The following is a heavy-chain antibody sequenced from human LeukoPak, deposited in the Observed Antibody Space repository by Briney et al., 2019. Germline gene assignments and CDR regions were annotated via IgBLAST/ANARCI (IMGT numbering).Heavy chain of an antibody. CDR2: ISYDGSNK. J-gene: IGHJ4*02. D-gene: IGHD5-18*01. CDR1: GFTFSSYA. Sequence: PGRSLRLSCAASGFTFSSYAMHWVRQAPGKGLEWVAVISYDGSNKYYADSVKGRFTISRDNSKNTLYLQMNSLRAEDTAVYYCARSRIQLWSFDYWGQGTLVTVSS. V-gene: IGHV3-30-3*01. CDR3: ARSRIQLWSFDY.